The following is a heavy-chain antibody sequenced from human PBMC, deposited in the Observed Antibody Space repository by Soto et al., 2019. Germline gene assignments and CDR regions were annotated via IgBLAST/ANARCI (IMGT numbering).Heavy chain of an antibody. V-gene: IGHV3-23*01. CDR3: ARDPTIAASGGYYYYYYGMDV. J-gene: IGHJ6*02. CDR1: GFTFGDYA. CDR2: ISGSGGST. D-gene: IGHD6-13*01. Sequence: GGSLRLSCTASGFTFGDYAMSWFRQAPGKGLEWVSVISGSGGSTCYADSVKGRFTISRDNSKNTLYLQMNSLRAEDTAVYYCARDPTIAASGGYYYYYYGMDVWGQGTTVTVSS.